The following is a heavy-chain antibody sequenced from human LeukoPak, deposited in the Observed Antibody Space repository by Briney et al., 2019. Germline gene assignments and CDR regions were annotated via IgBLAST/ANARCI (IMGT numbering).Heavy chain of an antibody. J-gene: IGHJ4*02. CDR2: ISSRSTTI. V-gene: IGHV3-11*01. D-gene: IGHD6-19*01. CDR1: GFDFSNSF. CDR3: GKGSLAVAATPLDF. Sequence: GGSLRLSCTASGFDFSNSFMSWVRQAPGKGLEWISYISSRSTTIYYADSVKGRFTISRDNGKNTVYLQMNNLRVDDTVVFYCGKGSLAVAATPLDFWGQGTLVTVSS.